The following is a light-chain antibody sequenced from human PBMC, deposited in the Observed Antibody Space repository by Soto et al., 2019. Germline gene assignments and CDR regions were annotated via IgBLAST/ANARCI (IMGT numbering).Light chain of an antibody. CDR3: QQYGSSPTLT. CDR1: HSFSSRY. Sequence: EILMTQAPGTLSLSPGERATLSCRASHSFSSRYLAWDQQKPGQAPRLLIYGSSSRATGIPDRFSGSGSGTDLTLTISRLEPEAFAVYYCQQYGSSPTLTFGGGTKVEIK. J-gene: IGKJ4*01. CDR2: GSS. V-gene: IGKV3-20*01.